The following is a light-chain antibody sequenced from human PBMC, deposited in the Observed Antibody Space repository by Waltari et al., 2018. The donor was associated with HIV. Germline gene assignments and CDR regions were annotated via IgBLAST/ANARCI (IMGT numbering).Light chain of an antibody. Sequence: DIALTQSPDSLAVSLGERATIYCKSSQSVLSSSDNKNYLTWYQQKPGQPPKVLIYWASTRESGVPDRFSGSGSGTDFTLTISSLQVEDVALYYCQQYYSPISFGQGTRLEIK. J-gene: IGKJ5*01. CDR1: QSVLSSSDNKNY. CDR2: WAS. V-gene: IGKV4-1*01. CDR3: QQYYSPIS.